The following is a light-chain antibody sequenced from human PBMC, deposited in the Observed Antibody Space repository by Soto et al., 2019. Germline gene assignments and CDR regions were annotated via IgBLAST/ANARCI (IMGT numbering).Light chain of an antibody. CDR1: QTVISSY. J-gene: IGKJ4*01. V-gene: IGKV3-20*01. CDR3: QQYGSSPLT. Sequence: EIVLTQSPGTLSLSPGGRTTLSCRASQTVISSYLAWYQQKPGQAPRLLISGASSRATGVPDRFSGSGSGTDFTLTISRLEPEDFAVYFCQQYGSSPLTFGGGTKVEIK. CDR2: GAS.